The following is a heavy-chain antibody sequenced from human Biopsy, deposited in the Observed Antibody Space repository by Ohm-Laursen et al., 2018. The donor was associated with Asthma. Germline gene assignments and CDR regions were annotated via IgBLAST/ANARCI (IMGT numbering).Heavy chain of an antibody. CDR2: IHYSGST. Sequence: TLSLTCTVSGASIKTDDHYWSWLRQPPGKGLEWFGFIHYSGSTSYNPSLKGGVTISVDTSKNQFSLKLSSVTAADTAVYYCARASVAASSNLFDPWGQGTLVTVSS. CDR3: ARASVAASSNLFDP. V-gene: IGHV4-30-4*01. J-gene: IGHJ5*02. CDR1: GASIKTDDHY. D-gene: IGHD6-19*01.